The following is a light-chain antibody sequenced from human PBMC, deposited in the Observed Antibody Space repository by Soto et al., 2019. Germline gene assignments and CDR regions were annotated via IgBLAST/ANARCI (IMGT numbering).Light chain of an antibody. CDR2: GAF. J-gene: IGKJ5*01. CDR3: QPRNIWASVT. Sequence: EMVLTQSPGTRSLSPGERSTLSCRASRSVTTYLPWYHQKPCHAPRPLNDGAFNRATCIPARFSCRGSGTDFNLTITSLEPEDFGVYYWQPRNIWASVTLGQGPRGEIK. CDR1: RSVTTY. V-gene: IGKV3-11*01.